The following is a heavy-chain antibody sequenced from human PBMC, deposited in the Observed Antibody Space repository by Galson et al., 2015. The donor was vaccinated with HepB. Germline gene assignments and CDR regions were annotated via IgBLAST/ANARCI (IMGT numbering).Heavy chain of an antibody. J-gene: IGHJ6*02. Sequence: SLRLSCAASGFTFNHYYMSWIRQAPGKGLEWVSYITTSGTAIYYADSVKGRFTVSRDNAKNSLYLQMNSLRAEDTALYYCAKDTTPPTVTTPWGYGMDVWGQGTTVTVSS. V-gene: IGHV3-11*01. D-gene: IGHD4-17*01. CDR3: AKDTTPPTVTTPWGYGMDV. CDR1: GFTFNHYY. CDR2: ITTSGTAI.